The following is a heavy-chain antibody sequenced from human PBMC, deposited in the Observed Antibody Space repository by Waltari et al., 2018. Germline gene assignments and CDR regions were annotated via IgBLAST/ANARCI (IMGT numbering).Heavy chain of an antibody. J-gene: IGHJ4*02. CDR2: IRYGGSNK. D-gene: IGHD1-26*01. CDR3: ANAGGGVLIVGATVPGLY. CDR1: GFTFSSYG. Sequence: QVQLVESGGGVVQPGGSLRLSCAASGFTFSSYGMHWVRQAPGKGLEWVAFIRYGGSNKNYADSVKGRFTSSGDNSKNTLYLQMNSLRAEDTAVYYVANAGGGVLIVGATVPGLYWGQGTLVTVSS. V-gene: IGHV3-30*02.